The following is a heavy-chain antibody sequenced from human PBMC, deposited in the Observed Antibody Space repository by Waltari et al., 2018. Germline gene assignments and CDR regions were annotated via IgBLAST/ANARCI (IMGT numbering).Heavy chain of an antibody. Sequence: SYYWSWIRQPAGKGLEWIGRIYTSGSTNYNPSLKSRVTMSVDTSKNQFSLKLSSVTAADTAVYYCARGYDILTGYYKDYYYYYMDVWGKGTTVTVSS. J-gene: IGHJ6*03. CDR1: SYY. D-gene: IGHD3-9*01. V-gene: IGHV4-4*07. CDR3: ARGYDILTGYYKDYYYYYMDV. CDR2: IYTSGST.